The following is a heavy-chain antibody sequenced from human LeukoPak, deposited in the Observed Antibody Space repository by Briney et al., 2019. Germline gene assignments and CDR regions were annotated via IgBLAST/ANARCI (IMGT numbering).Heavy chain of an antibody. J-gene: IGHJ4*02. CDR2: INPNTGNP. CDR1: GYTFISYA. V-gene: IGHV7-4-1*02. CDR3: ARAYQSLGGLSLPDY. Sequence: ASVKVSCKASGYTFISYAMNWVRQAPGQGLEWMGWINPNTGNPTYAQGFTGRFVFSLDTSVSTAYLQISGLQTEDTAVYYCARAYQSLGGLSLPDYWGQGTLVTVSS. D-gene: IGHD3-16*02.